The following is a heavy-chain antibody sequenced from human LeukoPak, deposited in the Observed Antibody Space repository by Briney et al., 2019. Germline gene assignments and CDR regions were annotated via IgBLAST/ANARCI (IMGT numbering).Heavy chain of an antibody. D-gene: IGHD6-19*01. V-gene: IGHV4-39*07. CDR3: ARGTLYRGWSYYLDF. CDR2: VYYSGTT. J-gene: IGHJ4*02. CDR1: GDSISLSFYY. Sequence: PSETLSLTCSVSGDSISLSFYYWGWIRQPPGKALEWIGSVYYSGTTSYNPSLKSRVAISVDMSKNPFSLRLRSVTAADTAMYYCARGTLYRGWSYYLDFWGQGSQVTVSS.